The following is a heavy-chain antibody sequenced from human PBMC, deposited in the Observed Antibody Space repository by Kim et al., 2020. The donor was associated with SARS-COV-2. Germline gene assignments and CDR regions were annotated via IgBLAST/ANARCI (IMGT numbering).Heavy chain of an antibody. J-gene: IGHJ6*02. CDR2: IYYSGRT. CDR3: ASHSGSGSYYYGMDV. CDR1: GGSISSYY. D-gene: IGHD3-10*01. Sequence: SETLSLTCTVSGGSISSYYWSWIRQPPGKGLEWIGYIYYSGRTNYNPSLKSRVTISVDTSKNQFSLKLSSVTAADTAVYYCASHSGSGSYYYGMDVWGQGTTVTVSS. V-gene: IGHV4-59*01.